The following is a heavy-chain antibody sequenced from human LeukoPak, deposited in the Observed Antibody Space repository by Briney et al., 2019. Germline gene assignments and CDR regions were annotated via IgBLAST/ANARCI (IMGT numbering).Heavy chain of an antibody. Sequence: ASVKVSCKASGYTFTSYDINWVRQATGQGLEWMGWMNPNSGNTGYAQKFQGRVTITRNTSISTAYMELSSLRSEDTAVYYCARRPQNTAMVYYFDYWGQGTLVTVSS. J-gene: IGHJ4*02. V-gene: IGHV1-8*03. CDR3: ARRPQNTAMVYYFDY. D-gene: IGHD5-18*01. CDR1: GYTFTSYD. CDR2: MNPNSGNT.